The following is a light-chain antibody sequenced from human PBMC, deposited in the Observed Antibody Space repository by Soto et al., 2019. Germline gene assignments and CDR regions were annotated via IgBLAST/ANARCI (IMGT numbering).Light chain of an antibody. CDR2: LAS. J-gene: IGKJ5*01. Sequence: DIQLTQSPSSVSASVGDRVTITCRANQFIKSHLVWYQQKPGKAPDLLIYLASTLHSGVPSRFSGSGFGTYFNLTINSLQPEDVGTYFCLHVASFPISFGPGTRLE. CDR1: QFIKSH. CDR3: LHVASFPIS. V-gene: IGKV1-12*01.